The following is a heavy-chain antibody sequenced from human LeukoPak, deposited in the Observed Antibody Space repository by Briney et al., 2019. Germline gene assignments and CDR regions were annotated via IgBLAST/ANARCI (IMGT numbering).Heavy chain of an antibody. CDR3: ARDLGYSSSWYGGYYYYGMDV. V-gene: IGHV3-64*01. CDR2: ISSNGGST. D-gene: IGHD6-13*01. Sequence: GGSLRLSCAASGFTFSSYAMHWVRQAPGKGLEYVSAISSNGGSTYYANSVKGRFTISRDNSKNMLYLQMGSLRAEDMAVYYCARDLGYSSSWYGGYYYYGMDVWGQGTTVTVSS. J-gene: IGHJ6*02. CDR1: GFTFSSYA.